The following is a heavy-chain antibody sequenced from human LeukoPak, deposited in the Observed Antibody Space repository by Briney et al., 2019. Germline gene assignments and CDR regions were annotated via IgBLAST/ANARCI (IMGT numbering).Heavy chain of an antibody. J-gene: IGHJ5*02. Sequence: ASVKVSCKASGYTFTGYYIHWVRQAPGQGLEWMGWINPNSGGTNYAQKFQGRVTMTRDTSISTAYMELSSLRSEDTAVYYCARGRGRWFDPWGQGTLVTVSS. CDR3: ARGRGRWFDP. V-gene: IGHV1-2*02. CDR1: GYTFTGYY. D-gene: IGHD3-16*01. CDR2: INPNSGGT.